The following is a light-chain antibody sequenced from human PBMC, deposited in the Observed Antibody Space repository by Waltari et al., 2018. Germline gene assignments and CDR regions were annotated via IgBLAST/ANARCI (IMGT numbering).Light chain of an antibody. V-gene: IGKV1-5*03. Sequence: DIQMTQSPSTLSTSVGDRVTITCRASQTISSLLAWYQQKPGKAPKLLIYQASNLQSGVPSRFGGSVSGTEFTLTISSLQPDDFATYFCQQYKTYPVTFGGGTKVE. CDR3: QQYKTYPVT. CDR2: QAS. CDR1: QTISSL. J-gene: IGKJ4*01.